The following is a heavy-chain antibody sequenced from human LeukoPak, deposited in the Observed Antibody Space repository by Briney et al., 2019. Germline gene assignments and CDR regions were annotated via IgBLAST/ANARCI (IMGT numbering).Heavy chain of an antibody. J-gene: IGHJ4*02. V-gene: IGHV5-51*01. CDR3: ATPPSYTSGWRVLRY. Sequence: GESLKISCKGSGYSFTSYWIGWVRQMPGKGLEWMGIIYPGDSDTRYSPSFQGQVTISADKSISTAYLQWSSLKASDTAMYYCATPPSYTSGWRVLRYWGQGTLVTVSS. D-gene: IGHD6-25*01. CDR1: GYSFTSYW. CDR2: IYPGDSDT.